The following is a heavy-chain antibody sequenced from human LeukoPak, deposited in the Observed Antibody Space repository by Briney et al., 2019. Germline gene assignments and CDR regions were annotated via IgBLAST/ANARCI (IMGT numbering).Heavy chain of an antibody. V-gene: IGHV4-31*03. CDR1: GGSISSGGYY. CDR2: IYYSGST. Sequence: PSQTLSLTCTVSGGSISSGGYYWSWIRQHPGKGLEWIGYIYYSGSTYYNPSLKSRVTMSVDTSKNQFSLKLSSVTAADTAVYYCATTPGGYTYGYFDPWGPGTLVTVSS. D-gene: IGHD5-18*01. CDR3: ATTPGGYTYGYFDP. J-gene: IGHJ5*02.